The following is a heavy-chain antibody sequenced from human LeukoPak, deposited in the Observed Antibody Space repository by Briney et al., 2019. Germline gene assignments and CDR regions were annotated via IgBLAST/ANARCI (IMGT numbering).Heavy chain of an antibody. Sequence: GESQKISCKGSGYSFTSYWIGWVRQMPGKGLEWMGIIYPGDSDTRYSPSFQGQVTISADKSISTAYLQWSSLKASDTAMYYCARLRGYCSGGSCYPDSYWGQGTLVTVSS. D-gene: IGHD2-15*01. CDR2: IYPGDSDT. V-gene: IGHV5-51*01. CDR1: GYSFTSYW. CDR3: ARLRGYCSGGSCYPDSY. J-gene: IGHJ4*02.